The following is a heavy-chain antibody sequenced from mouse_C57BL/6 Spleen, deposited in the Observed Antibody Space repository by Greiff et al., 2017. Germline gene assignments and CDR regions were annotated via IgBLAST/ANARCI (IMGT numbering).Heavy chain of an antibody. Sequence: VQLQQSGAELVRPGASVKLSCTASGFNITDDYLHWVKQRPEKGLEWIGWIVPENGDTDYASKFQGKATITADPSSNTAYLQLSSLTYEDTAVYYCTTTAQATCAFWGQGTLVTVSA. J-gene: IGHJ3*01. D-gene: IGHD3-2*02. CDR2: IVPENGDT. CDR1: GFNITDDY. CDR3: TTTAQATCAF. V-gene: IGHV14-4*01.